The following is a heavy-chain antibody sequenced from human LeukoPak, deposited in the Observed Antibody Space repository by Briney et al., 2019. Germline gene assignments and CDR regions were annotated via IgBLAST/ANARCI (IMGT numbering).Heavy chain of an antibody. V-gene: IGHV1-3*01. CDR2: INAGNGNT. J-gene: IGHJ4*02. Sequence: ASVKVSRKASGYTFTSYAMHWVRQAPGQRLEWMGWINAGNGNTKYSQKFQGRVTISRDTSASTAYMELSSLRSEDTAVYYCARENSGYGYSFDYWGQGTLVTVSS. D-gene: IGHD5-12*01. CDR3: ARENSGYGYSFDY. CDR1: GYTFTSYA.